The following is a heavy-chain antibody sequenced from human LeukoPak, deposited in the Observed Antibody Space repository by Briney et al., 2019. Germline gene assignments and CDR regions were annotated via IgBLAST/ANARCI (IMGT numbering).Heavy chain of an antibody. CDR2: MSPNSGNT. J-gene: IGHJ3*02. V-gene: IGHV1-8*01. D-gene: IGHD1-26*01. CDR3: ARRKVGATIAFDI. CDR1: GYTFTSYD. Sequence: ASVKVSCKASGYTFTSYDINWVRQAPGQGLEWMGWMSPNSGNTGYAQKFQGRVTMTRDTSITTAYMELSSLRSEDTAVYYCARRKVGATIAFDIWGQGTMVTVSS.